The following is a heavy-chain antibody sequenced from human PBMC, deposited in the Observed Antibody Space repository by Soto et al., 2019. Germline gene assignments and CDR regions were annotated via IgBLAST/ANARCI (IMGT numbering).Heavy chain of an antibody. Sequence: ASVKVSCKASGYTFTSYGIHWVRQAPGQRLEWMGWIDAANGDTKYSPKFQGRVTITRDTSASTAYMELSSLRSEDTAVYYCVRRHVSATGIDWFDPWGQGTMVTVSS. J-gene: IGHJ5*02. CDR3: VRRHVSATGIDWFDP. D-gene: IGHD6-13*01. V-gene: IGHV1-3*01. CDR1: GYTFTSYG. CDR2: IDAANGDT.